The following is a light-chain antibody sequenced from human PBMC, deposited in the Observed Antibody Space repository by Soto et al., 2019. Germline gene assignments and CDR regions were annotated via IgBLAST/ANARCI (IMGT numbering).Light chain of an antibody. CDR3: QQYNNWPPLT. Sequence: EIVMTQSPATLSVSPGERATLSCRASQSVSSNLAWYQQKPGQAPRLLIYGASTRATDIPARFSGSWSGKEFTLTISSLQSEDFAVDYCQQYNNWPPLTFGGGTKVEIK. V-gene: IGKV3-15*01. CDR2: GAS. J-gene: IGKJ4*01. CDR1: QSVSSN.